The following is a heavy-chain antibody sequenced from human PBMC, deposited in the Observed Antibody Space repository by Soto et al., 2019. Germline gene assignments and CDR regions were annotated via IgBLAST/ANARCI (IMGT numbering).Heavy chain of an antibody. CDR1: GYSFTSYW. J-gene: IGHJ6*02. CDR3: ARLGEVVAATPLYYYGMDV. D-gene: IGHD2-15*01. V-gene: IGHV5-51*01. CDR2: TYPGDSDT. Sequence: GESLKISCKGSGYSFTSYWIGWVRQMPGKGLEWMGITYPGDSDTRYSPSFQGQVTISADKSISTAYLQWSSLKASDTAMYYCARLGEVVAATPLYYYGMDVWGQGTTVTVSS.